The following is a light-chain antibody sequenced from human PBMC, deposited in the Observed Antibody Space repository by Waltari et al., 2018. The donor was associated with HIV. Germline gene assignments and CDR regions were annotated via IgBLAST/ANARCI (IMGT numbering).Light chain of an antibody. CDR3: QQSYSPPHS. V-gene: IGKV1-39*01. CDR2: AAS. CDR1: HSISNY. J-gene: IGKJ2*03. Sequence: DIQTTQSPSSPSAFVGDSVTIPCLASHSISNYLNWYQQKPGKAPKLLIYAASSLQSGVPARFSGSGSGTDFTLTISSLQPEDFATYYCQQSYSPPHSFGQGTKLEIK.